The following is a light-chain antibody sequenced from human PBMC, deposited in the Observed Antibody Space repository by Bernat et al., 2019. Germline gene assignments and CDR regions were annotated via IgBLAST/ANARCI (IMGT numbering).Light chain of an antibody. CDR1: QGIGTY. Sequence: DIQLTQSPSFLSASVGDRVTTTCWASQGIGTYVAWYQQKPGKAPNLLIYGASTLQYGVPSRFSGSGIGTEFTLTISSLQPEDSASYYCKQLNRFPLPFGHGAPLVIK. V-gene: IGKV1-9*01. CDR3: KQLNRFPLP. CDR2: GAS. J-gene: IGKJ5*01.